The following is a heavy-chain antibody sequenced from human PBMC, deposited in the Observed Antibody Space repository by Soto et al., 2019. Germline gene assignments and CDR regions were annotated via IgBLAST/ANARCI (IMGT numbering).Heavy chain of an antibody. CDR3: ARGKMVQLEPRDNWFYP. D-gene: IGHD1-1*01. Sequence: QVQLVQSGAEVKKPGSSVKVSCKASGGTFSSYAISWVRQAPGQGLEWMGGIIPIFGTANYAQKFQGRVTITADESTSTAYMELSSLRSEDTAVYYCARGKMVQLEPRDNWFYPWGQGTLVTVSS. CDR2: IIPIFGTA. V-gene: IGHV1-69*12. CDR1: GGTFSSYA. J-gene: IGHJ5*02.